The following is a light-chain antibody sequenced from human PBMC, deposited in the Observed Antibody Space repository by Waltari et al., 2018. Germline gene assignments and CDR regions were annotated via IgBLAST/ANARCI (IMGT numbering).Light chain of an antibody. J-gene: IGLJ2*01. V-gene: IGLV3-9*01. CDR2: RYN. CDR3: QVWDSSSNAV. CDR1: HLGRRN. Sequence: SFDLTQPLSVSVALGQTASLTRWGDHLGRRNVHWYQQKPGQAPILVIYRYNNRPSGIPERFSGSNSGNTATLSISRAQAGDEADYFCQVWDSSSNAVFGGGTKLTVL.